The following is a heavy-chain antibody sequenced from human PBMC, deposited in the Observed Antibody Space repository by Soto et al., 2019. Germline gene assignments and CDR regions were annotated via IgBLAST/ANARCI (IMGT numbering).Heavy chain of an antibody. CDR3: ARRPGTFDY. D-gene: IGHD1-1*01. Sequence: GGSLRLSCAASGFTFGSYWMSWVRQAPGKGLEWVANIKQDGSEKYYVDSVRGRFTISRDNAKNSLYLQMNSLRAEDTAVYYCARRPGTFDYWGPGTLVTVSS. CDR2: IKQDGSEK. J-gene: IGHJ4*02. V-gene: IGHV3-7*02. CDR1: GFTFGSYW.